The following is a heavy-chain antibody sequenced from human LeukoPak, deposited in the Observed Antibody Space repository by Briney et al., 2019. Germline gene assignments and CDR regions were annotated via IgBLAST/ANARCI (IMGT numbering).Heavy chain of an antibody. V-gene: IGHV4-39*01. CDR3: ARQARELLLNC. CDR1: GGSISSTSYY. J-gene: IGHJ4*02. D-gene: IGHD1-26*01. Sequence: PSETLSLTCTVSGGSISSTSYYWGWIRQPPGKELEWIGTIYYSGSTFYNPSLKSRVTISADTSKNQFSLKLSSVTAADTAVYYCARQARELLLNCWGQGTLVTVSS. CDR2: IYYSGST.